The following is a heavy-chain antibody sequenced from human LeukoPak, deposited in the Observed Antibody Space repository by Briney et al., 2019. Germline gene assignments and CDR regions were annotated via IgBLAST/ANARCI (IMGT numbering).Heavy chain of an antibody. Sequence: GGSLRLSCAASGFTFSSCGFNWVRQAPGEVLEWVSSIGPTGTDRYYADSVRGRFTISRDNAKNSMYLQMDSLRDEDTAVYCATETIGRHYDYWGQGTLLTVSS. CDR2: IGPTGTDR. V-gene: IGHV3-21*01. D-gene: IGHD1-14*01. J-gene: IGHJ4*02. CDR1: GFTFSSCG. CDR3: ATETIGRHYDY.